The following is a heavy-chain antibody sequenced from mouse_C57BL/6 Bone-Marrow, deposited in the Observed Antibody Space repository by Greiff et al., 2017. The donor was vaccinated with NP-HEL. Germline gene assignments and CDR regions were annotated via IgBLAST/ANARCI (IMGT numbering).Heavy chain of an antibody. D-gene: IGHD2-3*01. CDR1: GFTFSSYG. J-gene: IGHJ1*03. V-gene: IGHV5-6*01. CDR2: SSSGGSYT. CDR3: ARRGLLQYCDV. Sequence: EVQGVESGGDLVKPGGSLKLSCAASGFTFSSYGLSWVRKTPDKRLEWVATSSSGGSYTYYPDSVKGRFTISRDNAKNTLYLQMSSLKSEDTAMYYCARRGLLQYCDVWGTGTTVTVSS.